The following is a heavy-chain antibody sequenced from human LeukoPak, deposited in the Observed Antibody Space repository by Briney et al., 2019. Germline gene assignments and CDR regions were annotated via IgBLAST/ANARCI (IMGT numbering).Heavy chain of an antibody. CDR2: INSDGSST. J-gene: IGHJ4*02. V-gene: IGHV3-74*01. CDR3: AKRRDGVCYDY. CDR1: GFTFSSYW. Sequence: GGSLRLSCAASGFTFSSYWMHWVRQAPGKGLVWVSRINSDGSSTSYADSVKGRFTVSRDNSKNTLYLQMNSLRAEDTAVYYCAKRRDGVCYDYWGQGTLVTVSS. D-gene: IGHD2-8*01.